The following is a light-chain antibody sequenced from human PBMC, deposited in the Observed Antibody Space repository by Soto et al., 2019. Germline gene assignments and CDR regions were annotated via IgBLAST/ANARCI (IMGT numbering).Light chain of an antibody. CDR2: DAS. CDR3: QQRSNWPPVVT. V-gene: IGKV3-11*01. J-gene: IGKJ4*01. CDR1: QSVSSN. Sequence: IVMTQSPATLSVSPGERATLSCRASQSVSSNLAWYQQKPGQAPRLLIYDASNRATGIPARFSGSGSGTDFTLTISSLETEDFAVYYCQQRSNWPPVVTFGGGTKVDIK.